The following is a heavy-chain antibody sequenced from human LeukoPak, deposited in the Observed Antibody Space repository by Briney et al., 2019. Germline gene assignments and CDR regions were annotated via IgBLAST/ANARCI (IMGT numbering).Heavy chain of an antibody. V-gene: IGHV3-23*01. CDR3: AKGLQWELPFDY. D-gene: IGHD1-26*01. CDR1: GFTFSSYA. CDR2: ISGSGGST. J-gene: IGHJ4*02. Sequence: GGPLRLSCAASGFTFSSYAMSWVRQAPGKGLEWLSSISGSGGSTYYADSVKGRFTIYRDNAKNMLYVQMNSLRAEDTAVYSCAKGLQWELPFDYWGQGTLVTVSS.